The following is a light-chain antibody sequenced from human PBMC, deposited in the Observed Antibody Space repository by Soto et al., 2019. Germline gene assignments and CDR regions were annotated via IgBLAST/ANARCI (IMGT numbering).Light chain of an antibody. CDR1: SGYSSYA. CDR2: VNSDGSH. J-gene: IGLJ2*01. V-gene: IGLV4-69*01. Sequence: QAVVTQSPSASASLGASVKLTCTLSSGYSSYAIAWHQQQPEKGPRYLMKVNSDGSHSKGDGIPDRFSGSRSGAERYLTIYNLQSKDEADSSCQTWAPGIQVFGGGTKLTVL. CDR3: QTWAPGIQV.